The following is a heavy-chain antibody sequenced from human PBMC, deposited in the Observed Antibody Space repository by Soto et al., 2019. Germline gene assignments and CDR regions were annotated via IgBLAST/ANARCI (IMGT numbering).Heavy chain of an antibody. CDR3: ASTSRHCSGGTCLCETNFDY. D-gene: IGHD2-15*01. CDR2: VYYTGST. Sequence: PSETLSLTCNVSGVSINSYYWSWIRRPPGKGLEWIGYVYYTGSTNYNPSPKSRVTISVDRSKNQFSLKLDSVTAADTAIYYCASTSRHCSGGTCLCETNFDYWGQGTLVTVSS. V-gene: IGHV4-59*01. CDR1: GVSINSYY. J-gene: IGHJ4*02.